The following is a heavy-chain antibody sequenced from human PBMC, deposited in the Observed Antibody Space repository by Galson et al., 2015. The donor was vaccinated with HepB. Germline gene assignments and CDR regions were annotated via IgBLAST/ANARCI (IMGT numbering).Heavy chain of an antibody. V-gene: IGHV4-34*01. J-gene: IGHJ6*02. CDR1: GGSISSYY. D-gene: IGHD3-16*02. CDR3: ARARRNDYVWGSYRMDYGMDV. CDR2: INHSGST. Sequence: LSLNCTVSGGSISSYYWSWIRQPPGKGLEWIGEINHSGSTNYNPSLKSRVTISADTSKNQFSLKLSSVTAADTAVYYCARARRNDYVWGSYRMDYGMDVWGQGTMVTVSS.